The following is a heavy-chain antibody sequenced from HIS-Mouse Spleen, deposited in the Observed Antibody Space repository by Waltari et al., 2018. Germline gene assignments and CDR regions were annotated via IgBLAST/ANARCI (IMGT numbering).Heavy chain of an antibody. V-gene: IGHV4-39*07. Sequence: QLQLQESGPGLVKPSETLSLTCTVPAGSISSSSCSWGGIRQPPGKGLEWIGSIYYSGSTYYNPSLKSRVTISVDTSKNQFSLKLSSVTAADTAVYYCAREIPYSSSWYDWYFDLWGRGTLVTVSS. D-gene: IGHD6-13*01. CDR1: AGSISSSSCS. J-gene: IGHJ2*01. CDR3: AREIPYSSSWYDWYFDL. CDR2: IYYSGST.